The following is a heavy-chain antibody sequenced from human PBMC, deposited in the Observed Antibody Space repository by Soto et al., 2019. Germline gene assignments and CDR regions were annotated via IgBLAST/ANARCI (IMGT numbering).Heavy chain of an antibody. V-gene: IGHV1-69*13. Sequence: ASVKVSCKASGGTFSSYAISWVRQAPGQGLEWMGGIIPIFGTANYAQKFQGRVTITADESTSTAYMGLSSLRSEDTAVYYCAREGEGGIFAFYWGQGTLVTVSS. J-gene: IGHJ4*02. D-gene: IGHD3-3*01. CDR2: IIPIFGTA. CDR3: AREGEGGIFAFY. CDR1: GGTFSSYA.